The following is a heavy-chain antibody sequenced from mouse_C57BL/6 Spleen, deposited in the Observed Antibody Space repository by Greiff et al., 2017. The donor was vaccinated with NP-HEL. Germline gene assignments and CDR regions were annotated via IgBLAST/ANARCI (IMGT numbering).Heavy chain of an antibody. Sequence: VQLQQPGAELVKPGASVKMSCKASGYTFTSYWITWVKQRPGQGLEWIGDIYPGSGSTNYNEKFKSKATLTVDTSSSTAYMQLSSLTSEDSAVYYCAREGLRRGYYAMDYWGQGTSVTVSS. CDR3: AREGLRRGYYAMDY. CDR2: IYPGSGST. CDR1: GYTFTSYW. J-gene: IGHJ4*01. V-gene: IGHV1-55*01. D-gene: IGHD2-12*01.